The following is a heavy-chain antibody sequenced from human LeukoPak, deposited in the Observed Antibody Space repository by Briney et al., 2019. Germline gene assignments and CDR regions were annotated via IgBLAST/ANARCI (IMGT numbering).Heavy chain of an antibody. Sequence: ASVKVSCKASGYTFTGYYMPWVRQAPGQGLEWMGWINPNSGGTNYAQKFQGWVTMTRDTSISTAYMELSRLRSDDTAVYYCARDFQPLGVPLYYFDYWGQGTLVTVSS. V-gene: IGHV1-2*04. CDR1: GYTFTGYY. CDR3: ARDFQPLGVPLYYFDY. J-gene: IGHJ4*02. D-gene: IGHD3-16*01. CDR2: INPNSGGT.